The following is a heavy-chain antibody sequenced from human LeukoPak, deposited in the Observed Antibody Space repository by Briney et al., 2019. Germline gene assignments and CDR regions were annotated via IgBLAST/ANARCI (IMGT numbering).Heavy chain of an antibody. CDR2: IGTGTDT. D-gene: IGHD4-23*01. J-gene: IGHJ3*02. V-gene: IGHV3-13*01. CDR3: ARDRRADYGRNDDAFDI. Sequence: GGSLRLSCAASGFTFYNYDMHWVRQAPGKGLEWVSHIGTGTDTHYSGSVRGRFTISRENAKNSLYLHMNSLRAGDTAIYYCARDRRADYGRNDDAFDIWGQGTMVTV. CDR1: GFTFYNYD.